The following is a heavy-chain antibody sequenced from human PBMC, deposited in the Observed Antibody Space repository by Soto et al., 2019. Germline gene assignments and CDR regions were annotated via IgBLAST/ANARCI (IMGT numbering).Heavy chain of an antibody. J-gene: IGHJ4*02. D-gene: IGHD4-17*01. CDR2: ISNDGSMT. CDR1: GFTFSSFG. CDR3: AQDAYGDYAFDY. Sequence: QVQLVESGGGVVQPERSLRLSCAASGFTFSSFGVHWVRQAPGKGMERVAFISNDGSMTYYADCVKGRFTISRHNPKSTLHLQMNSMRAEDTAVYYGAQDAYGDYAFDYWGQGTLVTVSS. V-gene: IGHV3-30*18.